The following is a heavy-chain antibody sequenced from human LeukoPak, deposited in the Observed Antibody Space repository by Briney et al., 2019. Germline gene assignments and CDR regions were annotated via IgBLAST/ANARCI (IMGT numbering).Heavy chain of an antibody. CDR3: AREWELRFAFDI. CDR1: GYTFTSYD. D-gene: IGHD1-26*01. J-gene: IGHJ3*02. CDR2: MNPNSGNT. V-gene: IGHV1-8*03. Sequence: ASVKVSCKASGYTFTSYDINWVRQATGQGLEWMGWMNPNSGNTDYAQKFQGRVTITRSTSMSTAYMELGSLRSDDTAVYYCAREWELRFAFDIWGQGTMVTVSS.